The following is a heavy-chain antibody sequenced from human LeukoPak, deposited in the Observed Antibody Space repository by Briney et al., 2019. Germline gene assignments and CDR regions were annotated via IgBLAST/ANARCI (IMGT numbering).Heavy chain of an antibody. CDR2: IKSKTDGGTT. V-gene: IGHV3-15*01. CDR3: AKELGGNSFDY. CDR1: GFTFSNAW. D-gene: IGHD4-23*01. Sequence: GGSLRLSCAASGFTFSNAWMSWVRQAPGKGLEWVGRIKSKTDGGTTDYAAPVKGRFTISRDDSKNTLYLQMNSLRAEDTAVYYCAKELGGNSFDYWGQGTLVTVSS. J-gene: IGHJ4*02.